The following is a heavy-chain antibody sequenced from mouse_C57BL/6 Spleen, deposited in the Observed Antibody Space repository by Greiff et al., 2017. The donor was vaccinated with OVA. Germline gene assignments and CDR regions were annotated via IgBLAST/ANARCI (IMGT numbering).Heavy chain of an antibody. V-gene: IGHV5-9-1*02. CDR2: ISSGGDYI. CDR3: TREGYYYGSSPYAMDY. Sequence: DVKLQESGEGLVKPGGSLKLSCAASGFTFSSYAMSWVRQTPEKRLEWVAYISSGGDYIYYADTVKGRFTISRDNARNTLYLQMSSLKSEDTAMYYCTREGYYYGSSPYAMDYWGQGTSVTVSS. J-gene: IGHJ4*01. CDR1: GFTFSSYA. D-gene: IGHD1-1*01.